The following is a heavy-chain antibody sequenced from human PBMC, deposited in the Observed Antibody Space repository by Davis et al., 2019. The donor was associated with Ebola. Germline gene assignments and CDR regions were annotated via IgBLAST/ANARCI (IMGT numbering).Heavy chain of an antibody. CDR3: ARHIISAFDY. CDR2: LFSGGSR. Sequence: PGGSLRLSCAASGFSVSDYYMSWVRQAPGKGLEWVSSLFSGGSRYYADSVRGRFTISRENSENTLSLQMNSLRAEDTAVYYCARHIISAFDYWGQGALVTVSS. CDR1: GFSVSDYY. J-gene: IGHJ4*02. V-gene: IGHV3-53*01. D-gene: IGHD2-21*01.